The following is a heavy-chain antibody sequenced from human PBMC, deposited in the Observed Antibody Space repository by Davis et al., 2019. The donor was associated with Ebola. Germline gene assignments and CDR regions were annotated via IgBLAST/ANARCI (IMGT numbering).Heavy chain of an antibody. CDR3: ARGLVVPRHHYYYGMDV. CDR1: GFTFSSYY. CDR2: ISSSGSTI. V-gene: IGHV3-11*01. Sequence: GESLKISCAASGFTFSSYYMRWIRQAPGTGLEWVSYISSSGSTIYYADSVKGRFTISRDNAKNSLYLQMNSLRAEDTAVYYCARGLVVPRHHYYYGMDVWGQGTTVTVSS. D-gene: IGHD2-2*01. J-gene: IGHJ6*02.